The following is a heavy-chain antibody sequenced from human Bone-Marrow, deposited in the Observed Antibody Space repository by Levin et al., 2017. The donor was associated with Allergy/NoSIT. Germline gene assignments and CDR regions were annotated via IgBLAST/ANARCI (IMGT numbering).Heavy chain of an antibody. D-gene: IGHD3-22*01. CDR1: GYSFTSYW. J-gene: IGHJ4*02. CDR2: IYPGDSDT. CDR3: ARLVYDSSGYRPIDY. Sequence: PGESLKISCKGSGYSFTSYWIGWVRQMPGKGLEWMGIIYPGDSDTRYSPSFQGQVTISADKSISTAYLQWSSLKASDTAMYYCARLVYDSSGYRPIDYWGQGTLVTVSS. V-gene: IGHV5-51*01.